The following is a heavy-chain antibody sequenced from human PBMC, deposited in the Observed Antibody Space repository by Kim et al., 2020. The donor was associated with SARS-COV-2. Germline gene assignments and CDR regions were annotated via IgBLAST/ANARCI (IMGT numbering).Heavy chain of an antibody. J-gene: IGHJ6*02. D-gene: IGHD2-2*01. CDR3: ARESDIVVVPAGAGMDV. Sequence: KGRVTITADESTSTAYMELRSLRSEDTAVYYCARESDIVVVPAGAGMDVWGQGTTVTVSS. V-gene: IGHV1-69*01.